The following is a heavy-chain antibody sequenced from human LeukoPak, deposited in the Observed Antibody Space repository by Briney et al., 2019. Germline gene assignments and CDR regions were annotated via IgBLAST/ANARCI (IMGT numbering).Heavy chain of an antibody. CDR2: ISSGSTNI. CDR1: GFTFSSYT. Sequence: GGSLRLSCAASGFTFSSYTINCVRQAPGKGLEWVSSISSGSTNIYYADSVKGRFTISRDNAKNSLYLQMNSLRDEDTAVYYCARGRDSDYAFDYWGQGTLVAVSS. CDR3: ARGRDSDYAFDY. J-gene: IGHJ4*02. V-gene: IGHV3-21*01. D-gene: IGHD4-17*01.